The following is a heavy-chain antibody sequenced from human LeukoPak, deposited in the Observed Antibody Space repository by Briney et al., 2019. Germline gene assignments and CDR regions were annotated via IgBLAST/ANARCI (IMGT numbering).Heavy chain of an antibody. J-gene: IGHJ6*03. CDR2: INHSGST. D-gene: IGHD3-3*01. V-gene: IGHV4-34*01. CDR1: GGSFSGYY. CDR3: ARGPRLSYYDFWSGYNGAYYYYYMDV. Sequence: SETLSLTCAVYGGSFSGYYWSWIRQPPGKGLEWIGEINHSGSTNYNPSLKSRVTISVDTSKNQFSLKLSSVTAADTAVYYCARGPRLSYYDFWSGYNGAYYYYYMDVWGKGTTVTVS.